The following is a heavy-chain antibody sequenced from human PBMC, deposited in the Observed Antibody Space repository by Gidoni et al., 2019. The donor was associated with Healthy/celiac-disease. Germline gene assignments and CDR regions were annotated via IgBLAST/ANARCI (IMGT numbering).Heavy chain of an antibody. Sequence: QVQLVQSGAEVKKPGSSVKVSCKASGGTFSSYAISWVRQAPGQGLEWMGRIIPILGIANYAQKFQGRVTITADKSTSTAYMELSSLRSEDTAVYYCAREGRGYSYGSVRVFDYWGQGTLVTVSS. CDR1: GGTFSSYA. D-gene: IGHD5-18*01. CDR2: IIPILGIA. J-gene: IGHJ4*02. V-gene: IGHV1-69*04. CDR3: AREGRGYSYGSVRVFDY.